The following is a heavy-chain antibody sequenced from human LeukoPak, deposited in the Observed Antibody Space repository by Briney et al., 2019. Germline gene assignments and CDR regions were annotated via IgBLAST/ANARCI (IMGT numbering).Heavy chain of an antibody. CDR3: ARHTYYYDSSGLYDAFDF. J-gene: IGHJ3*01. Sequence: PGGSLRLSCAASGFTFSSYAMSWVRQAPGKGLEWVSGISGSGDSTNYADSVKGRFTISRDNSKNTLYLQMNSLRAEDTAVYYCARHTYYYDSSGLYDAFDFWGQGTMVTVSS. CDR1: GFTFSSYA. CDR2: ISGSGDST. D-gene: IGHD3-22*01. V-gene: IGHV3-23*01.